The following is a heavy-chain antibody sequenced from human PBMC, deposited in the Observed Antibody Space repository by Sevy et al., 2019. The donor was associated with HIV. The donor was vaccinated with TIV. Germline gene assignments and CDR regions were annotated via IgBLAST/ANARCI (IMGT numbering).Heavy chain of an antibody. Sequence: GGSLRLSCAASGFTFINHAMHWVRQAPGKGLEWVTVISYAGSNKYYADSVKGRFTISRDTSKSTVYLQMDSLRSEDTAVFYCAITKDYYDNSGYPFDYWGQGTLVTVSS. D-gene: IGHD3-22*01. CDR1: GFTFINHA. CDR3: AITKDYYDNSGYPFDY. J-gene: IGHJ4*02. V-gene: IGHV3-30*04. CDR2: ISYAGSNK.